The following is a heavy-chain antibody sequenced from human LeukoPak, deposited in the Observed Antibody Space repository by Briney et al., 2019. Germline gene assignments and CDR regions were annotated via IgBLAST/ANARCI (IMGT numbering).Heavy chain of an antibody. V-gene: IGHV3-23*01. CDR2: ISGSGGST. Sequence: GGSLRLSCAASGFTFSSYAMSWVRQAPGKGLEWVSAISGSGGSTYYADSVKGRFTISRDNSKNTLYLLMNSLRAEDTAVYYCAKDHPPPAYYDFWSGYWAGHDAFDIWGQGTMVTVSS. CDR3: AKDHPPPAYYDFWSGYWAGHDAFDI. J-gene: IGHJ3*02. CDR1: GFTFSSYA. D-gene: IGHD3-3*01.